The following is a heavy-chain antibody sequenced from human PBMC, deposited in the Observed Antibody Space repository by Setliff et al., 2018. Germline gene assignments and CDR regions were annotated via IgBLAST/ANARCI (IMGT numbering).Heavy chain of an antibody. J-gene: IGHJ4*02. Sequence: ASVKVSCKASRYTLSNSILSWVRQAPGQGLEWMGWISAYNGKTYFAQKFQDRITLTTDTSTNTGYLELRGPRSDDTAVYYCLRLVRYCTKIACQATSGDEVWGLGTLVTVSS. D-gene: IGHD2-8*01. V-gene: IGHV1-18*01. CDR2: ISAYNGKT. CDR3: LRLVRYCTKIACQATSGDEV. CDR1: RYTLSNSI.